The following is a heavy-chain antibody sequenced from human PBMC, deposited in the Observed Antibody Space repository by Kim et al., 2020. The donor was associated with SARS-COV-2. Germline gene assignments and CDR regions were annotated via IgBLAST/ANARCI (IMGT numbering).Heavy chain of an antibody. Sequence: ASVKVSCKASGYTFTSYAMNWVRQAPGQGLEWMGWINTNTGNPTYAQGFTGRLVFSLDTSVSTAYLQISSLKAEDTAVYYCARVTGGSYYPYYYYYYGMDLWRQGTTVTVSS. CDR1: GYTFTSYA. D-gene: IGHD1-26*01. CDR2: INTNTGNP. J-gene: IGHJ6*02. V-gene: IGHV7-4-1*02. CDR3: ARVTGGSYYPYYYYYYGMDL.